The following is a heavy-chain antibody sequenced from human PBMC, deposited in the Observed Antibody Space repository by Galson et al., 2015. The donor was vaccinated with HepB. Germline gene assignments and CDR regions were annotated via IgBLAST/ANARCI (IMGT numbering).Heavy chain of an antibody. CDR3: ARDDYDILTLDY. V-gene: IGHV3-30*04. Sequence: SLRLSCAASGFTFSSYAMHWVRQAPGKGLEWVAVISYDGSNKYYADSVKGRFTISRDNSKNTLYLQMNSLRAEDTAVYYCARDDYDILTLDYWGQGTLVTVSS. J-gene: IGHJ4*02. CDR2: ISYDGSNK. D-gene: IGHD3-9*01. CDR1: GFTFSSYA.